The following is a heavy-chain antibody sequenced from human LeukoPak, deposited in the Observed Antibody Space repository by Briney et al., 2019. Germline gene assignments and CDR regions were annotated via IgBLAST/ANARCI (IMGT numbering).Heavy chain of an antibody. Sequence: GGSLRLSCAASGFTFSSSAMSWVRQAPGKGLEWVSVIYSGGSTYYSDSVKGRFTISRDNSKNTLYLQMNSLRAEDTAVYYCARGGPYYYDSSGYYKNWGQGTLVTVSS. CDR3: ARGGPYYYDSSGYYKN. CDR2: IYSGGST. D-gene: IGHD3-22*01. V-gene: IGHV3-53*01. J-gene: IGHJ4*02. CDR1: GFTFSSSA.